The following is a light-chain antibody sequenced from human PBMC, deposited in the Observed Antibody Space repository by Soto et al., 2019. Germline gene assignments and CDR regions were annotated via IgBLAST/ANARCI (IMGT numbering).Light chain of an antibody. J-gene: IGLJ1*01. V-gene: IGLV2-8*01. CDR2: EVS. Sequence: QSVLTQPPSASGSPGQSVTISCTGTSSDVGGYNYVSWYKQHPGKAPELIIYEVSKRPSGVPDRFSGSKSGNTASLTVSGLQAEDEADYYCNSYAGCNNFVVFGTGTKVTVL. CDR1: SSDVGGYNY. CDR3: NSYAGCNNFVV.